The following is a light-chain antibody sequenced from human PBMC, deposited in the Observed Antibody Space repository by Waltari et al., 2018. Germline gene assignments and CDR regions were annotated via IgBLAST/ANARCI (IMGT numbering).Light chain of an antibody. Sequence: IMLTQSPGPLSLSPGERDTLSCRASQSISRYLACYHQKPGQAPRLLIYGASTRATGIPDRFSGSGSGTDFSLTISGLEPEDSAVYYCQHHFRLPATFGQGTKVEIK. CDR1: QSISRY. V-gene: IGKV3-20*01. CDR2: GAS. J-gene: IGKJ1*01. CDR3: QHHFRLPAT.